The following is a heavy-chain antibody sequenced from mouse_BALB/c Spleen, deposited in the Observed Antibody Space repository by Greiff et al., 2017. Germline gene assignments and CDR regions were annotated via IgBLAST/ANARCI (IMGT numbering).Heavy chain of an antibody. J-gene: IGHJ3*01. Sequence: EVKLMESGGDLVKPGGSLKLSCAASGFTFSSYGMSWVRQTPDKRLEWVATISSGGSYTYYPDSVKGRFTISRDNAKNTLYLQMSSLKSEDTAMYYCARHDYYGPWFAYWGQGTLVTVSA. V-gene: IGHV5-6*01. CDR3: ARHDYYGPWFAY. CDR2: ISSGGSYT. D-gene: IGHD1-1*01. CDR1: GFTFSSYG.